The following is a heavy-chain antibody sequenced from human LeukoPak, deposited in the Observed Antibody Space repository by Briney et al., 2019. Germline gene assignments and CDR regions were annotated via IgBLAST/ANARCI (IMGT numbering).Heavy chain of an antibody. J-gene: IGHJ5*02. CDR1: GFTFSSYA. CDR2: IISSGEST. CDR3: ARILSGDP. Sequence: PGGSLRLSCAASGFTFSSYAMSWVRQAPGKGLEWLSAIISSGESTYFADSVKGRFTISRDNSKNTLFLQMNSLRAEDTAVYYCARILSGDPWGQGTLVTVSS. V-gene: IGHV3-23*01. D-gene: IGHD1-26*01.